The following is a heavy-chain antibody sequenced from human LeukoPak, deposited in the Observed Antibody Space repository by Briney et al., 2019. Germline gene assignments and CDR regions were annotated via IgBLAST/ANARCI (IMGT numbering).Heavy chain of an antibody. D-gene: IGHD5-18*01. V-gene: IGHV3-23*01. J-gene: IGHJ4*02. Sequence: PGGSLRLSCAASGFTFSSYAMTWVRQAPGKGLEWVSAISGSGGSTDYADSVKGRFTISRDKSKNTLYLQMNSLRVEDTAVYYCAKDPVDTAMGTFDYWGQGTLVTVSS. CDR2: ISGSGGST. CDR3: AKDPVDTAMGTFDY. CDR1: GFTFSSYA.